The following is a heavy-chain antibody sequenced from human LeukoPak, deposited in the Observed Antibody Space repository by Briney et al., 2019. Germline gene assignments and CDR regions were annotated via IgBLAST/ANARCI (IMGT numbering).Heavy chain of an antibody. J-gene: IGHJ4*02. D-gene: IGHD6-13*01. CDR1: GYTFTSYD. CDR2: MNPNSGNT. Sequence: VKVSFKASGYTFTSYDINWVRPATGQGLEWMGWMNPNSGNTGYAQKFQGRVTMTRNASISTAYMELSSLRSEDTAVYYCARVRRGSSWIGFDYWGQGTLVTVSS. CDR3: ARVRRGSSWIGFDY. V-gene: IGHV1-8*02.